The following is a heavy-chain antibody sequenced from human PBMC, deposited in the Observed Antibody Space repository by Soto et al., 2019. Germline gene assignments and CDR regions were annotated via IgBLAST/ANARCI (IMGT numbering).Heavy chain of an antibody. CDR3: ARQGFGQLHGLVDV. Sequence: QVQLQESGPGLVKPSETLSLTCSVSGGSITSHYCSWFRQPPGKGLEWIGYIHHSGSTSYNPSLKSRVTLSVDTSKTQFCLTVSSVTAADTALYYCARQGFGQLHGLVDVWGPGTTVTVSS. V-gene: IGHV4-59*08. CDR1: GGSITSHY. D-gene: IGHD3-10*01. J-gene: IGHJ6*02. CDR2: IHHSGST.